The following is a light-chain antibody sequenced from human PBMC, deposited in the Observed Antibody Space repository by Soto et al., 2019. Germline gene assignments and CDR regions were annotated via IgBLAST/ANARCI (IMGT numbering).Light chain of an antibody. J-gene: IGKJ4*01. CDR1: QSVSSK. Sequence: EIVMTQSPATLYVSPGERATLSCRASQSVSSKIAWYQQKPGQAPRLLIYGASTRATGIPARFSGSGSGTEFTLTISSLQSEDFAVYYCQEYNNWHPISFGGGTKVEI. CDR3: QEYNNWHPIS. CDR2: GAS. V-gene: IGKV3-15*01.